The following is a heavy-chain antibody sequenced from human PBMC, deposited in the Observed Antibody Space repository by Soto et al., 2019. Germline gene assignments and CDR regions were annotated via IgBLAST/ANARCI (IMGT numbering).Heavy chain of an antibody. J-gene: IGHJ4*01. CDR1: GFSFTNAW. V-gene: IGHV3-15*07. CDR2: IKSKTDGGTT. Sequence: GGSLRLSCAASGFSFTNAWINWVRQAPGKGLEWVGRIKSKTDGGTTDYAEPVKGRFAISRDDSNNMVYLQMNSLKIEDTAVYYCTTDSYSTIIIVRFDYWGHGTLVTVSS. D-gene: IGHD3-22*01. CDR3: TTDSYSTIIIVRFDY.